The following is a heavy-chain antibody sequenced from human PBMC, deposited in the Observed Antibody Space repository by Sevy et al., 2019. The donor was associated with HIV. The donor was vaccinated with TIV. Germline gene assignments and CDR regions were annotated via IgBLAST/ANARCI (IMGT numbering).Heavy chain of an antibody. CDR1: GGSVSSGTYH. Sequence: SETLSLTCTISGGSVSSGTYHWSWIRQPPGKGLEWIGYISYSGSTKYNPSLMGRVTISGDTSSNQFFLKLSSVTAADTAVYYCARDGNRAMFYFDQWGQGTLVTVSS. CDR2: ISYSGST. V-gene: IGHV4-61*01. D-gene: IGHD5-18*01. CDR3: ARDGNRAMFYFDQ. J-gene: IGHJ4*02.